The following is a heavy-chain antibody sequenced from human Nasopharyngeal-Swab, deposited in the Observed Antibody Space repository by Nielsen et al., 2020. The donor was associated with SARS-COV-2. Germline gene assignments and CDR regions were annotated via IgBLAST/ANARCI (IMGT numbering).Heavy chain of an antibody. CDR2: IYSGGST. Sequence: GESLKISCAASGFTVSSNYMSWVRQAPGKGLEWVSVIYSGGSTYYADSVKGRFTISRDNSKNTLYLQMNSLRAEDTAVYYCASQAGYSSGWPYYFDYWGQGTLVTVSS. CDR1: GFTVSSNY. V-gene: IGHV3-53*01. J-gene: IGHJ4*02. D-gene: IGHD6-19*01. CDR3: ASQAGYSSGWPYYFDY.